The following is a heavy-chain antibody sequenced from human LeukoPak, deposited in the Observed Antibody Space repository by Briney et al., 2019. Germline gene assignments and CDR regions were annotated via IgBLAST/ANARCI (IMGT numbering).Heavy chain of an antibody. CDR1: GGSISSNY. CDR2: IYYSGST. J-gene: IGHJ4*02. V-gene: IGHV4-59*08. Sequence: SETLSLTCTVSGGSISSNYWSWLRQPPGKGLEWIGYIYYSGSTNYNPSLKSRVTMSVDTSKNQFSVKLSSVTTADTAVYYCARHDMDVAGGGLDYFDHWGQGTLVTVSS. D-gene: IGHD1-26*01. CDR3: ARHDMDVAGGGLDYFDH.